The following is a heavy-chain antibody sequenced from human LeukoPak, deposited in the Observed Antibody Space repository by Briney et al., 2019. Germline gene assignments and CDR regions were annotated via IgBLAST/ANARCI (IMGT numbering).Heavy chain of an antibody. J-gene: IGHJ4*02. CDR1: GGSISSYY. CDR3: ARGLFCATSNCRYFDY. D-gene: IGHD1-26*01. V-gene: IGHV4-59*01. Sequence: PSETLSLTCTVSGGSISSYYWSWIRQPPGKGLEWIGCIYYSGSTNYNPSLKSRVTISVDTSKNQFSLKLSSVTAADTAVYYCARGLFCATSNCRYFDYWGQGTLVTVSS. CDR2: IYYSGST.